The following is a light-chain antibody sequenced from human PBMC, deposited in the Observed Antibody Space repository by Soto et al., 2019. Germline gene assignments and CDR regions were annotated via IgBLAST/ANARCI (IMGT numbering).Light chain of an antibody. J-gene: IGKJ4*01. CDR3: QQTDDFPLT. CDR2: DTS. V-gene: IGKV3-15*01. Sequence: EVVMTQSPATLSVSPGEGVTLSCRANQGIGDTLAWYQHKPGQTPRLLIYDTSTRATGVPARFSGSGFGTDFTLSFSSLQPEDSASYFCQQTDDFPLTFGGGTKVDIK. CDR1: QGIGDT.